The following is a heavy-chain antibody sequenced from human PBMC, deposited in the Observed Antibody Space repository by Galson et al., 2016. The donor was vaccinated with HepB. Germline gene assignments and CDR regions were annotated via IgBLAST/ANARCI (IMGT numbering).Heavy chain of an antibody. D-gene: IGHD1-7*01. V-gene: IGHV3-49*04. Sequence: SLRLSCAASGFTFGDYYMSWVRQAPGKGLEWLGFIRKNAYGGTTEYAASVRGRFTISRDDSKTIAYLQMNSLKTEDTAVYYCTKYISGTDSGGDYSDYWGQGTLVTVSS. J-gene: IGHJ4*02. CDR2: IRKNAYGGTT. CDR3: TKYISGTDSGGDYSDY. CDR1: GFTFGDYY.